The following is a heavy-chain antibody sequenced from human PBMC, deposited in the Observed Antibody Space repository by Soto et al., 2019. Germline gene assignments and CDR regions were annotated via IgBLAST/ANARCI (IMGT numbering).Heavy chain of an antibody. CDR3: ASGSEGYPSFFDY. D-gene: IGHD3-10*01. CDR1: GGSISSGDYY. Sequence: QVQLQESGPGLVKPSQTLSLTCTVSGGSISSGDYYWSWIRQPPGKGLEWIGNIYYSWSTYYNPSLKSRGTISVDTSKNQFSLKLSSVNAAVTAVYYCASGSEGYPSFFDYLGQGTLVTVSS. CDR2: IYYSWST. J-gene: IGHJ4*02. V-gene: IGHV4-30-4*01.